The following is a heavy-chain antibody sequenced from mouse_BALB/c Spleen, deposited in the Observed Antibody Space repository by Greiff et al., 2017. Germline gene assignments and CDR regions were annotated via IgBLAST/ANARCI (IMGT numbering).Heavy chain of an antibody. CDR2: ISSGGST. CDR1: GFTFSSYA. J-gene: IGHJ4*01. CDR3: ARRPTGAMDY. D-gene: IGHD1-1*01. Sequence: EVQRVESGGGLVKPGGSLKLSCAASGFTFSSYAMSWVRQTPEKRLEWVASISSGGSTYYPDSVKGRFTISRDNARNILYLQMSSLRSEDTAMYYCARRPTGAMDYWGQGTSVTVSS. V-gene: IGHV5-6-5*01.